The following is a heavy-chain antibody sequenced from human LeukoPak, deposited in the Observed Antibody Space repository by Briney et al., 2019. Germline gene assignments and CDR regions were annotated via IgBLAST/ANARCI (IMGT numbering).Heavy chain of an antibody. Sequence: SETLSLTCTVSGYSIGSHYWSRIRQPPGKGLEWIGYIFYVGSTNYNPSLKSRVTISVDTSKNQFSLKLNSVTAADTAVYYCARDYYDSRGEAFDIWGQGTMVTVSS. D-gene: IGHD3-22*01. CDR2: IFYVGST. J-gene: IGHJ3*02. CDR3: ARDYYDSRGEAFDI. V-gene: IGHV4-59*11. CDR1: GYSIGSHY.